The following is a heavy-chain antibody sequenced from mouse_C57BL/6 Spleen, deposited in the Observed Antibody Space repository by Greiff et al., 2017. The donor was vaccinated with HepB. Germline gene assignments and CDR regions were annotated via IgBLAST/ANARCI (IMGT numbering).Heavy chain of an antibody. J-gene: IGHJ3*01. CDR1: GFNIKDDY. CDR3: TTYYYGSRGFAY. V-gene: IGHV14-4*01. CDR2: IDPENGDT. Sequence: EVQLQQSGAELVRPGASVKLSCTASGFNIKDDYMHWVKQRPEQGLEWIGWIDPENGDTEYASKFQGKATITAVTSSKEAYLQLSSLTSEDTAVYYCTTYYYGSRGFAYWGQGTLVTVSA. D-gene: IGHD1-1*01.